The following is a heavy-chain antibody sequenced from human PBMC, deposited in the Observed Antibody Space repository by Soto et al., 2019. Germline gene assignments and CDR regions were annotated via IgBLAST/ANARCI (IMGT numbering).Heavy chain of an antibody. Sequence: QVQLVESGGGVVQPGRSLRLSCAASGFTFSSYGMHWVRQAPGKGLEWVAVIWYDGSNKYYADSVKGRFTISRDNSKNTLYLQMNSLRAEDTAVYYCARDCTAAGTLDYWGQGTLVTVSS. CDR3: ARDCTAAGTLDY. CDR1: GFTFSSYG. CDR2: IWYDGSNK. V-gene: IGHV3-33*01. D-gene: IGHD6-13*01. J-gene: IGHJ4*02.